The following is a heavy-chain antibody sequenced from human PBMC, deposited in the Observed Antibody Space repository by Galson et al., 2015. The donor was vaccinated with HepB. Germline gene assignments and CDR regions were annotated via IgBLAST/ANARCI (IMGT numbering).Heavy chain of an antibody. CDR3: ARGLSIGPLHDFWSGLDY. CDR2: IWYDGSNK. Sequence: SLRLSCAASGFTFSSYGMHWVRQAPGKGLEWVAVIWYDGSNKYYADSVKGRFTISRDNSKNTLYLQMNSLRAEDTAVYYCARGLSIGPLHDFWSGLDYWGQGTLVTVSS. J-gene: IGHJ4*02. V-gene: IGHV3-33*01. CDR1: GFTFSSYG. D-gene: IGHD3-3*01.